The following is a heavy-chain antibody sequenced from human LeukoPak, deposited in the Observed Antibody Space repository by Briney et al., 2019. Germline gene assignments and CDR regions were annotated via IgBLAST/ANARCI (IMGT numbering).Heavy chain of an antibody. D-gene: IGHD2-2*02. CDR1: GGTFSSYA. Sequence: ASVKLSCKASGGTFSSYAISWVRQAPGQGLEWMGWMNPNSGNTGYAQKFQGRVTITRNTSISTAYMELSSLRSEDTAVYYCARVGRRYCSSTSCYSLGYWGQGTLVTVSS. J-gene: IGHJ4*02. V-gene: IGHV1-8*03. CDR3: ARVGRRYCSSTSCYSLGY. CDR2: MNPNSGNT.